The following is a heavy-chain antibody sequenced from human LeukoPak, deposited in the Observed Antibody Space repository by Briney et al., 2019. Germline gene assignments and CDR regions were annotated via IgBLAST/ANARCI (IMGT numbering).Heavy chain of an antibody. V-gene: IGHV4-61*02. D-gene: IGHD6-19*01. J-gene: IGHJ6*02. CDR3: ARDGSGWYLSNGMDV. CDR1: GGSISSGGYS. Sequence: SETLSLTCAVSGGSISSGGYSWSWIRQPPGKGLEWIGRIYTSGSTNYNPSLKSRVTMSVDTSKNQFSLKLSSVTAADTAVYYCARDGSGWYLSNGMDVWGQGTTVTVSS. CDR2: IYTSGST.